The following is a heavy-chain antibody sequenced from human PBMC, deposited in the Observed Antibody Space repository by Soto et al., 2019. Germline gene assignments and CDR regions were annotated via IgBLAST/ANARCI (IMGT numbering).Heavy chain of an antibody. Sequence: ASVKVSCTASGYTFTSYGISWVRQAPLQGLEWMGWISAYNGNTNYAQKLQGRVTMTTDTYKSTAYMELRSLRSDDTAVYYCARGGTSDFWSGYFYSYYGMDVWGQ. CDR1: GYTFTSYG. D-gene: IGHD3-3*01. J-gene: IGHJ6*02. V-gene: IGHV1-18*01. CDR2: ISAYNGNT. CDR3: ARGGTSDFWSGYFYSYYGMDV.